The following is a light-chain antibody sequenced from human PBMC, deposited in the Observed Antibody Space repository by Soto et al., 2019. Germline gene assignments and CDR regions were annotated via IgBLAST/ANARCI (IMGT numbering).Light chain of an antibody. CDR2: ANS. CDR3: QSYDNSLSGLV. CDR1: SSNIGAGYD. Sequence: QPVLTQPPSVSGAPGQRVTISCTGSSSNIGAGYDVQWYQQLPGTAPRLLIHANSNRPSGVPDRLSGSKSGTSGSLAITGLQAEDEGDYYCQSYDNSLSGLVVGGRTKLTVL. V-gene: IGLV1-40*01. J-gene: IGLJ3*02.